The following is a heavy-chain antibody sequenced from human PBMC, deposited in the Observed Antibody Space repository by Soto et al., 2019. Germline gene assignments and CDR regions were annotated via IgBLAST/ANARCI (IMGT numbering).Heavy chain of an antibody. V-gene: IGHV3-48*02. Sequence: GGSLRLSCAASGFTFSSYSMNWVRQAPGKGLEWVSYISSSSSTIYYADSVKGRFTISRDNAKNSLYLQMNSLRDEDTAVYYCARDSRGSGWYIRDWYFDLWGRGTLVTVSS. J-gene: IGHJ2*01. CDR2: ISSSSSTI. CDR3: ARDSRGSGWYIRDWYFDL. CDR1: GFTFSSYS. D-gene: IGHD6-19*01.